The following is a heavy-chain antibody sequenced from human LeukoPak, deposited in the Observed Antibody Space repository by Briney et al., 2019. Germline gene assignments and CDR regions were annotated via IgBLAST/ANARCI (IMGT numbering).Heavy chain of an antibody. CDR3: AKDSDIVVVVANDAFDI. Sequence: GGSLRLSCAASGITFSRFWMSWVRQAPGKGLQWVANINQDGSEKHYVDSVKGRFTISRDNAENSLYLQMNSLRAEDTAVYHCAKDSDIVVVVANDAFDIWGQGTMVTVSS. CDR2: INQDGSEK. D-gene: IGHD2-15*01. V-gene: IGHV3-7*03. J-gene: IGHJ3*02. CDR1: GITFSRFW.